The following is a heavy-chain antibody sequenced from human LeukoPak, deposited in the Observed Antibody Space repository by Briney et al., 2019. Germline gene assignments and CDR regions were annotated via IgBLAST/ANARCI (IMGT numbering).Heavy chain of an antibody. CDR2: IYYSGST. D-gene: IGHD3-10*01. Sequence: PSETLSLTCTVSGGSISSSSYYWGWIRQPPGKGLEWIGSIYYSGSTYYNPSLKSRVTISVDTSKNQFSLKLSSVTTADTAVYYCASYGSGSYRLFDYWGQGTLVTVSS. CDR1: GGSISSSSYY. V-gene: IGHV4-39*01. J-gene: IGHJ4*02. CDR3: ASYGSGSYRLFDY.